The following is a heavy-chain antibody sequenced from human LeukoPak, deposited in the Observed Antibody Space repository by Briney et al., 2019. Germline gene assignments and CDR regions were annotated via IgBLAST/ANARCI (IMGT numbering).Heavy chain of an antibody. Sequence: PWETLSLTCAVYGGSFSGHYWSWIRQTPGKGLEWIGEINHSGNTNYNPSLKSRVTISVDTSKEQFSLQLTSVTAADTTIYYCARVTVGALDYWGQGTLVTVSS. J-gene: IGHJ4*02. CDR1: GGSFSGHY. CDR2: INHSGNT. V-gene: IGHV4-34*01. CDR3: ARVTVGALDY. D-gene: IGHD1-26*01.